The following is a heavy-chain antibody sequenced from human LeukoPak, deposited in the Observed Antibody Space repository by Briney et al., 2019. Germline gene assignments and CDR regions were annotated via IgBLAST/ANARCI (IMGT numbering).Heavy chain of an antibody. V-gene: IGHV6-1*01. J-gene: IGHJ4*02. CDR1: GDSVSSSSAA. Sequence: SQTLSLTCAISGDSVSSSSAAWNWIRQSPSRGLEWLGRTYYRSKWYNDYAVSVKGRITINPDTSKNQFSLQLNSVTPEDTAVYYCARDVATTGWYTFDYWGQGTLVTVSA. D-gene: IGHD6-19*01. CDR3: ARDVATTGWYTFDY. CDR2: TYYRSKWYN.